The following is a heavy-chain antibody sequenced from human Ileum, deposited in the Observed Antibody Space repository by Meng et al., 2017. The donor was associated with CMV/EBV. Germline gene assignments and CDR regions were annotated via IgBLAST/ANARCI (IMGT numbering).Heavy chain of an antibody. J-gene: IGHJ5*02. CDR3: VRSSTTGGFDV. Sequence: SETLSLTCAISGDSVSSNRAAWNWIRQSASRGLEWLGRTYYRSNWSNDYAVSLKGRVTINPDTSRNQVSLQVTSLTPEDTAVYYCVRSSTTGGFDVWGQGTLVTVSS. CDR1: GDSVSSNRAA. V-gene: IGHV6-1*01. CDR2: TYYRSNWSN. D-gene: IGHD1-1*01.